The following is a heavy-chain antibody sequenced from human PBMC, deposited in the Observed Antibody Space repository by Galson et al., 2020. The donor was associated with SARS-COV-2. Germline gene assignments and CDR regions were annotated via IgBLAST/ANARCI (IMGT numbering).Heavy chain of an antibody. V-gene: IGHV3-53*01. CDR3: ARAMVRGVIGFDY. CDR1: GFTVNSNY. D-gene: IGHD3-10*01. CDR2: IYSGGST. Sequence: GGSLRLSCAASGFTVNSNYMSWVRQAPGKGLEWVSVIYSGGSTYYADSAKGRFTISRDNSKNTLYLQMNSLRAEDTAVYYCARAMVRGVIGFDYWGQGTLVTVSS. J-gene: IGHJ4*02.